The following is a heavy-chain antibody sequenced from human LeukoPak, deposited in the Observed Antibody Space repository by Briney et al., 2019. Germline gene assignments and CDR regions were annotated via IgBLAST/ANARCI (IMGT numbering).Heavy chain of an antibody. J-gene: IGHJ4*02. V-gene: IGHV1-18*01. Sequence: GASVKVSCKASGYTFTSYGISWVREAPGQGLEWMGWISGYNGNTNYAQKLQGRVTMTTDTSTSTAYMELRSLRSDDTAVYYCASDGIAVAGTGLEYWGQGTLVTVFS. D-gene: IGHD6-19*01. CDR2: ISGYNGNT. CDR1: GYTFTSYG. CDR3: ASDGIAVAGTGLEY.